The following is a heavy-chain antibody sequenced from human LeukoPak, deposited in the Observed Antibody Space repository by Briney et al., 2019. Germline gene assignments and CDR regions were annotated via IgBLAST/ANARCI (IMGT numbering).Heavy chain of an antibody. V-gene: IGHV4-38-2*02. D-gene: IGHD5-18*01. CDR3: ARVLVDTAMVTVFDY. Sequence: SETLSLTCTVSGYSISSGYYWAWIRQPPGKGLEWIGSIFHTGSTYHNPSLKSRVTISVDTSKNQFSLKLSSVTAADTAVYYCARVLVDTAMVTVFDYWGQGTLVTVSS. CDR1: GYSISSGYY. CDR2: IFHTGST. J-gene: IGHJ4*02.